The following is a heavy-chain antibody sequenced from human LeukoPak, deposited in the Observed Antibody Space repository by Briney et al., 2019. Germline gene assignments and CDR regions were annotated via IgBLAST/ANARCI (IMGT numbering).Heavy chain of an antibody. V-gene: IGHV4-59*01. CDR1: GGSFSGYY. CDR2: IYYSGST. CDR3: ARFYYDSSGYSVD. D-gene: IGHD3-22*01. Sequence: SETLSLTCAVYGGSFSGYYWSWIRQPPGKGLEWIGYIYYSGSTNYNPSLKSRVTISVDTSKNQFSLKLSSVTAADTAVYYCARFYYDSSGYSVDWGQGTLVTVSS. J-gene: IGHJ4*02.